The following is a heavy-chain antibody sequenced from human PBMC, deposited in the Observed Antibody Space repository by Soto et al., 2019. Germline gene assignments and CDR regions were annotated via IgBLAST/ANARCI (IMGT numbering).Heavy chain of an antibody. CDR3: AKSGDFDFWSASGRLFDY. V-gene: IGHV3-23*01. Sequence: EVQLLESGGGLVQPGGSLRLSCAASGFTFSSYAMNWVRQAPGKGLEWVSAISGGDGNTYYADSVKGRFTISRDNSKNTLYLQMNNLGAEDTAVYYCAKSGDFDFWSASGRLFDYWGQGTLVTVSS. D-gene: IGHD3-3*01. CDR1: GFTFSSYA. J-gene: IGHJ4*02. CDR2: ISGGDGNT.